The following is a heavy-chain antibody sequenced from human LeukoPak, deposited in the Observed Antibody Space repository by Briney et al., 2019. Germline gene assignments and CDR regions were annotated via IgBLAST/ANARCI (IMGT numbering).Heavy chain of an antibody. J-gene: IGHJ4*02. D-gene: IGHD2-21*02. Sequence: GGSLRLSCAASGFTFSSYSMNWVRQAPGKGLEWVSYISSSSSTIYYADSVKGRFTISRDNAKNSLYLQMNSLRAEDTAVYYCARDLAYCGGDCYSDYWGQGTLVTVSS. CDR3: ARDLAYCGGDCYSDY. CDR1: GFTFSSYS. CDR2: ISSSSSTI. V-gene: IGHV3-48*01.